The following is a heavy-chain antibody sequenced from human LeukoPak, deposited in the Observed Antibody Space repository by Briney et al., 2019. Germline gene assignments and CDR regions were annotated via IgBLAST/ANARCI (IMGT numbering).Heavy chain of an antibody. CDR2: ISGSGVST. D-gene: IGHD3/OR15-3a*01. V-gene: IGHV3-23*01. CDR3: ARGRIGPDY. CDR1: GFTFSSHW. Sequence: GGSLRLSCAASGFTFSSHWMHWVRQAPGKGLEWVSGISGSGVSTYYADSVKGRFTISRDNSKNTLYMQMNSLRAEDTAVYYCARGRIGPDYWGQGTLLTVSS. J-gene: IGHJ4*02.